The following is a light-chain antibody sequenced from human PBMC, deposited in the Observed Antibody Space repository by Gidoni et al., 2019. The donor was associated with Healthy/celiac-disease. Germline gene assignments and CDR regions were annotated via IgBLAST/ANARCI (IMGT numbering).Light chain of an antibody. CDR3: QVWDSSSDLGV. CDR2: DDS. CDR1: NIGSKS. V-gene: IGLV3-21*02. J-gene: IGLJ3*02. Sequence: SYVLTQPPSVSGAPGQTARITCGGTNIGSKSVHWYQQKPGQAPVLVVYDDSDRPSGIPERFSGSNSGNTATLTISRVEAGDEADYYCQVWDSSSDLGVFGGGTKLTVL.